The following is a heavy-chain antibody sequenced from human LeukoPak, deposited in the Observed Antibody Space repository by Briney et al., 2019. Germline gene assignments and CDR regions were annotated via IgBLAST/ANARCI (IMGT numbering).Heavy chain of an antibody. CDR1: GFTFSRNY. CDR3: ARASLAYFDS. Sequence: GGSLRLSCAASGFTFSRNYMTWVRQAPGKGLEWVSVIYSGGSTYYADSVKGRFTISRDNSKNTLFLQMNSLRAEDTAVYYCARASLAYFDSWGQGTLVTVSS. CDR2: IYSGGST. V-gene: IGHV3-53*01. J-gene: IGHJ4*02.